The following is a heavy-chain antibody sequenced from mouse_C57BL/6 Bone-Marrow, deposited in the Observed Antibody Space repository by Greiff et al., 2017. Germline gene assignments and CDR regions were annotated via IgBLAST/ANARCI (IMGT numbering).Heavy chain of an antibody. Sequence: EVKLVESGEGLVKPGGSLKLSCAASGFTFSSYAMSWVRQTPEKRLEWVAYISSGGDYIYYADTVKGRFTISRDNARNTLYLQMSSLKSEDTAMYYCTRDQGVSMSTSFAYGGQGKLVTVSA. D-gene: IGHD2-4*01. V-gene: IGHV5-9-1*02. J-gene: IGHJ3*01. CDR3: TRDQGVSMSTSFAY. CDR2: ISSGGDYI. CDR1: GFTFSSYA.